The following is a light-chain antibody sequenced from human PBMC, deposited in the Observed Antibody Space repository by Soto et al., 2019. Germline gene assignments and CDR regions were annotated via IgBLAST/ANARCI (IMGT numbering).Light chain of an antibody. V-gene: IGLV1-44*01. CDR2: SNN. CDR1: SSNIGSNA. J-gene: IGLJ3*02. CDR3: AAGDDRLNGGV. Sequence: QSVLTQPPSASGTPGQTVTISCSGSSSNIGSNAVNWYQQFPQTAPKLLIYSNNQHPSGVTDRDSGSKSGTSASLDISGLQSEAEAEYYYAAGDDRLNGGVFGGGTTLTVL.